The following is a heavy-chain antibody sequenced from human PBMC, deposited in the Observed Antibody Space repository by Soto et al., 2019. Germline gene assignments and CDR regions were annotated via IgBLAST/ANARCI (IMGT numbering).Heavy chain of an antibody. J-gene: IGHJ4*02. D-gene: IGHD3-10*01. CDR3: ARDIGSDAYGEGY. CDR2: VYSSVTT. Sequence: SETLSLTCSVSGGSINSYWWSWIRQPAGKGLEWIGRVYSSVTTDYNPSLNSRATLSVETSKNQFSLKLSSVTAADTAVYYCARDIGSDAYGEGYWGQGTQVTVSS. V-gene: IGHV4-4*07. CDR1: GGSINSYW.